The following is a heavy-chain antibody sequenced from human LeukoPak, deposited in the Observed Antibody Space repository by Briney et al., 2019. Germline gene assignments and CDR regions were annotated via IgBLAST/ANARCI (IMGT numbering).Heavy chain of an antibody. V-gene: IGHV3-30-3*01. CDR3: ARSGYSSGRGDYFDY. CDR2: ISYDGSNK. J-gene: IGHJ4*02. Sequence: GGSPRLSCAASGFTFSSYAMHWVRQAPGEGLEWVAVISYDGSNKYYADSVKGRFTISRDNSKNTLYLQMNSLRAEDTAVYYCARSGYSSGRGDYFDYWGQGTLVTVSS. D-gene: IGHD6-19*01. CDR1: GFTFSSYA.